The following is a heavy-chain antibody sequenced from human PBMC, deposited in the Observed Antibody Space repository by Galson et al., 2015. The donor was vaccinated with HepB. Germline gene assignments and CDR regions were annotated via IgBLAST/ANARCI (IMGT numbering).Heavy chain of an antibody. Sequence: SLRLSCAASGFTFSNYGTHWVRQAPGKGLEWVTIISYDGSKKYYADSVKGRFTISRDNSNNTLYLQMNSLRAEDTAVYYCAKDLLLGLLGVAAGPFDYWGQGTLVPVSS. J-gene: IGHJ4*02. CDR2: ISYDGSKK. D-gene: IGHD3-3*01. CDR3: AKDLLLGLLGVAAGPFDY. CDR1: GFTFSNYG. V-gene: IGHV3-30*18.